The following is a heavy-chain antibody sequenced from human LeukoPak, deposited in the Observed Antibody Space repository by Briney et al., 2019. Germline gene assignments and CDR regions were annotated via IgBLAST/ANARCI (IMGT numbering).Heavy chain of an antibody. V-gene: IGHV3-23*01. CDR2: ISGSGGST. D-gene: IGHD3-22*01. CDR1: GFTFSSYA. Sequence: GGSLRLSCAASGFTFSSYAMSWVRQAPGKGLEWVSAISGSGGSTYYADSVKGRFTISRDNSKNTLYLQMNSLRAEDTAVYYCAKDPYYYDSSGYYYYWGQGTLVTVSS. J-gene: IGHJ4*02. CDR3: AKDPYYYDSSGYYYY.